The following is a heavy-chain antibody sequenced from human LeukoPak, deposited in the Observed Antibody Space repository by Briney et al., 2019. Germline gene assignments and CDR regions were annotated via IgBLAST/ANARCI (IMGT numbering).Heavy chain of an antibody. CDR1: GGSISSGDYY. Sequence: PSQTLSLTCTVSGGSISSGDYYWSWIRQPPGKGLEWIGYIYYSGSTYYNPSLKSRVTISVDTSKNQFSLKLSSVTAADTAVYHCARDRGYSGYEFDPWGQGTLVTVSS. CDR2: IYYSGST. CDR3: ARDRGYSGYEFDP. J-gene: IGHJ5*02. D-gene: IGHD5-12*01. V-gene: IGHV4-30-4*01.